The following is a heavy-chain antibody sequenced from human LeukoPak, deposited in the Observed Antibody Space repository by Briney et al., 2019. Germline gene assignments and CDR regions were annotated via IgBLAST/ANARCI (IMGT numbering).Heavy chain of an antibody. CDR3: ATLYDYVWGSYRYFPLDS. CDR2: IYSGGNT. D-gene: IGHD3-16*02. J-gene: IGHJ4*02. Sequence: PGGSLRLSCTVSGFTVSSNSMSWVRQAPGKGLEWVSFIYSGGNTHYSDSVKGRFTISRDNSKNTLYLQVNSLRPEDTAVYYCATLYDYVWGSYRYFPLDSWGQGILVTVSS. CDR1: GFTVSSNS. V-gene: IGHV3-53*05.